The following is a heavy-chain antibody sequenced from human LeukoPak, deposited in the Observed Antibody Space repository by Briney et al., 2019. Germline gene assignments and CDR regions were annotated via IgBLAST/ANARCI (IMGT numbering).Heavy chain of an antibody. V-gene: IGHV1-8*03. CDR1: GYTFTSYD. J-gene: IGHJ4*02. CDR2: VNPNSGNT. CDR3: ARTMYSSSWYGLRDAVHYFDY. Sequence: ASVKVSCKASGYTFTSYDINWVRQATGQGLEWMGWVNPNSGNTGYAQKFQGRVTITRNTSISTAYMELSSLRSEDTAVYYCARTMYSSSWYGLRDAVHYFDYWGQGTLVTVSS. D-gene: IGHD6-13*01.